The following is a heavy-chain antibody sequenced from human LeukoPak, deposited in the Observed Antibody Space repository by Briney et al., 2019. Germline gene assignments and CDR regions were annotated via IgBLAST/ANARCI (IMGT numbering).Heavy chain of an antibody. Sequence: SGGSLRLSCAASGFTFSSYEMNWVRQAPGKGLEWVAVISYDGSNKYYADSVKGRFTISRDNSKNTLYLQMNSLRAEDTAVYYCVRAPQGAASEFDSWGQGTLVTVSS. CDR3: VRAPQGAASEFDS. CDR2: ISYDGSNK. V-gene: IGHV3-30*04. D-gene: IGHD2-15*01. CDR1: GFTFSSYE. J-gene: IGHJ4*02.